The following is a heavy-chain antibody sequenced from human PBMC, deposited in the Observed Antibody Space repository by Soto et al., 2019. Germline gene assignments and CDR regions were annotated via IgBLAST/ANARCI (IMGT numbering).Heavy chain of an antibody. Sequence: QITLKESGPTLVKPTQTLTLTCTFSGFSLSTSGVDVGWIRQPPGKALEWLALIYWDDDKRYSPSLKSRLTSTKDTSKKQVGLTMTNMDPLDTATYYCAHRRPYSNSPEYFFDYWGQGTLVTVSS. J-gene: IGHJ4*02. D-gene: IGHD6-6*01. CDR1: GFSLSTSGVD. V-gene: IGHV2-5*02. CDR2: IYWDDDK. CDR3: AHRRPYSNSPEYFFDY.